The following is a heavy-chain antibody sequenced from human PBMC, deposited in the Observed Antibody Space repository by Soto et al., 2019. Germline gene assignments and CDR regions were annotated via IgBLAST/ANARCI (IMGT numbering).Heavy chain of an antibody. V-gene: IGHV1-8*01. CDR3: ASRSATVLSLTY. D-gene: IGHD2-8*01. CDR2: INPNSGNI. J-gene: IGHJ4*02. Sequence: ASVKVSCKASGDTFTTYDINWVRQATGHGLEWMGWINPNSGNIGYAQRFQGRVTMTRDTAIRTAYMEVSSLRSDDTAVYYCASRSATVLSLTYWGPGTQVTVSS. CDR1: GDTFTTYD.